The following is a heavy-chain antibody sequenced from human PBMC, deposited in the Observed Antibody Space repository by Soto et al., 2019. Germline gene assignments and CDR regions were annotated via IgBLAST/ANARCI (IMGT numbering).Heavy chain of an antibody. V-gene: IGHV3-21*01. J-gene: IGHJ4*02. Sequence: EVQLVESGGGLVKPGGSLRLSCAASGFTFSSYSMNWVRQAPGKGLEWVSSISSSSSYIYYADSVKGRFTISRDNAKNSLYLKMNSLRAEDTAVYYCASGSEGSDYWGQGTLVTVSS. CDR3: ASGSEGSDY. CDR2: ISSSSSYI. CDR1: GFTFSSYS.